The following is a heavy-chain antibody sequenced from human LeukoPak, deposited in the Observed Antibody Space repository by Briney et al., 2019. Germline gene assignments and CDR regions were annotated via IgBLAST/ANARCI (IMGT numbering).Heavy chain of an antibody. CDR1: GYNFSSYW. J-gene: IGHJ4*02. CDR2: IYPGDSDT. D-gene: IGHD3-3*01. Sequence: GESLRISCKGSGYNFSSYWIGWVRQMPGKGLEWMGIIYPGDSDTRYSPSLQGQVTISVDTSIGTAYLQWSSLNASDTAIYYCARQNDFRLDYWGQGTLVTVSS. V-gene: IGHV5-51*01. CDR3: ARQNDFRLDY.